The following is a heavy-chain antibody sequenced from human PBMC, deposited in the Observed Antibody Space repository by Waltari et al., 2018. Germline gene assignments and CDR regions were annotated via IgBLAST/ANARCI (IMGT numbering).Heavy chain of an antibody. D-gene: IGHD2-15*01. CDR1: GFTFSSHH. J-gene: IGHJ4*02. CDR2: VSSDGSIT. V-gene: IGHV3-30*15. Sequence: VQLVDSGGGLVQPGGSLRLCCAASGFTFSSHHMNWVRQAPGKGLDWVAVVSSDGSITYYAESVKGRFTISRDNSKNTVYLQMSSLRAEDTGIYYCAREIGYSGALDYWGLGDLVTVSS. CDR3: AREIGYSGALDY.